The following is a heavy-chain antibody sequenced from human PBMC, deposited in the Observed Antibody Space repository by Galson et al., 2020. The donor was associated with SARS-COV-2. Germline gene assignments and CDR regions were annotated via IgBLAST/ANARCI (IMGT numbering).Heavy chain of an antibody. CDR1: GFVFHIYG. CDR2: ISHDGNNK. CDR3: AKDLRAVTELLMGHYSNYGMDV. J-gene: IGHJ6*02. D-gene: IGHD3-10*01. Sequence: GESLKISCAASGFVFHIYGLHWVRQAPGKGLEWVTLISHDGNNKFYADSVQGRFTISRDNSKNTVFLEMRGLRVEDTAVYYCAKDLRAVTELLMGHYSNYGMDVWGQGTTVTVYS. V-gene: IGHV3-30*18.